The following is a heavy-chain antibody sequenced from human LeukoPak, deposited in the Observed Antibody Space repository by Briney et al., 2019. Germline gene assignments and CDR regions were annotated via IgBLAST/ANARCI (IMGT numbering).Heavy chain of an antibody. CDR1: GFTFSSYW. D-gene: IGHD3-10*02. CDR2: ISSSGSTI. Sequence: GGSLRLSCAASGFTFSSYWLTWVRQAPGKGLEWVSYISSSGSTIYYADSVKGRFTISRDNAKNSLYLQMNSLRAEDTAVYYCAELGITMIGGVWGKGTTVTISS. J-gene: IGHJ6*04. CDR3: AELGITMIGGV. V-gene: IGHV3-48*03.